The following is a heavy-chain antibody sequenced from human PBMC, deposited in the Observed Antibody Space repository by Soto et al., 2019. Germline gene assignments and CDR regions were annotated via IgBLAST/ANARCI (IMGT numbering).Heavy chain of an antibody. CDR3: AKVAGTPRDAFDI. Sequence: GESLKISCKGSGYSFTSYWIGWVSQMPGKGLEWMGIIYPGDSDTRYSPSFQGQVTISADKSISTAYLQWSSLMASDTAMYYCAKVAGTPRDAFDIWGQGTMVTVSS. CDR1: GYSFTSYW. J-gene: IGHJ3*02. D-gene: IGHD6-19*01. CDR2: IYPGDSDT. V-gene: IGHV5-51*01.